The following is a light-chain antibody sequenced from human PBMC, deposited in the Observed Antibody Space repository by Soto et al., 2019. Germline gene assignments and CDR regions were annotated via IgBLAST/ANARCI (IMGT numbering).Light chain of an antibody. J-gene: IGKJ5*01. CDR1: KSCRNW. CDR2: DES. Sequence: DLQXTQKKYTLPALIGYRVTITCRASKSCRNWLEWYKQKEGKEXRXXXYDESNLKSGVPSRLSGSGSGNDFTINIRRLQPEDFETYFCQQANSCLITFGQGTRLEI. V-gene: IGKV1-5*01. CDR3: QQANSCLIT.